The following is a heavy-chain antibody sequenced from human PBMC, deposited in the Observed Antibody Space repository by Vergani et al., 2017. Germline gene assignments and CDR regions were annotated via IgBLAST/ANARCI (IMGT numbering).Heavy chain of an antibody. V-gene: IGHV3-7*01. J-gene: IGHJ5*02. Sequence: VQLVESGGGLVQPGGSLRLSCSASGFTFSSYAMHWVRQAPGKGLEWVANIKQDGSEKYYVDSVKGRFTISRDNAKNSLYLQMNSLRAEDTAVYYCARDDRAVAGLVWFDPWGQGTLVTVSS. D-gene: IGHD6-19*01. CDR1: GFTFSSYA. CDR2: IKQDGSEK. CDR3: ARDDRAVAGLVWFDP.